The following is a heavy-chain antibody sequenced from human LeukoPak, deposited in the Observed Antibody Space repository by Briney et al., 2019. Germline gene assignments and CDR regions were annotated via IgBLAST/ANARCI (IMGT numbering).Heavy chain of an antibody. CDR3: AKSRQTYTGRSLQWWLDS. V-gene: IGHV3-30*18. D-gene: IGHD3-3*01. J-gene: IGHJ5*01. CDR2: ISWDARKE. CDR1: GFTFSTYG. Sequence: PGRSLRLSCAASGFTFSTYGMHWVRHAPGKGLEWVAFISWDARKEHYGDSVKGRFTISRDNSKNTLSLQMNVLRVEDAAVYYCAKSRQTYTGRSLQWWLDSWGQGTLVTVSS.